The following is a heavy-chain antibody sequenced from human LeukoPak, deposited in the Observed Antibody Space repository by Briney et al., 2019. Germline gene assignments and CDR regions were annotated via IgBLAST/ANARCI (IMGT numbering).Heavy chain of an antibody. D-gene: IGHD5-18*01. Sequence: ASVKVSCKASGGTFSSYAISWVRQAPGQGLEWMGWINPNSGGTNYAQKFQGRVTMTRDTSISTAYMELSRLRSDDTAVYYCARGDSYGYSDWGQGTLVTVSS. CDR3: ARGDSYGYSD. CDR1: GGTFSSYA. V-gene: IGHV1-2*02. CDR2: INPNSGGT. J-gene: IGHJ4*02.